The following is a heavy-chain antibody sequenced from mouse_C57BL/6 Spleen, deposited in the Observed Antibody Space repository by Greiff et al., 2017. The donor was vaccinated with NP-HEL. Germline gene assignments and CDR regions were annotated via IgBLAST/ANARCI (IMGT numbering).Heavy chain of an antibody. CDR3: AVYSYAMDY. V-gene: IGHV3-6*01. Sequence: EVKLQESGPGLVKPSQSLSLTCSVTGYSITSGYYWNWLRQFPGNKLEWMGYISYDGSNNYNPSLKNRISITRDTSKNQFFLKLNSVTTEDTATYYCAVYSYAMDYWGQGTSVTVSS. J-gene: IGHJ4*01. CDR1: GYSITSGYY. D-gene: IGHD2-1*01. CDR2: ISYDGSN.